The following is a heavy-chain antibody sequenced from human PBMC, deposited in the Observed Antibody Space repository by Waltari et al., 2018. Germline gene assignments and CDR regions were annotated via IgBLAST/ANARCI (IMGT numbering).Heavy chain of an antibody. CDR3: ASYYGSGSYRQYYYYYYMDV. V-gene: IGHV1-2*02. J-gene: IGHJ6*03. D-gene: IGHD3-10*01. Sequence: QVQLVQSGAEVKKPGASVKVSCKASGYTFTGYYMHWVRQAPGQGLGGMGWINPNGGGTNYAQKFQGRVTMTRDTSISPAYMELSRLRSDDTAVYYCASYYGSGSYRQYYYYYYMDVWGKGTTVTVCS. CDR2: INPNGGGT. CDR1: GYTFTGYY.